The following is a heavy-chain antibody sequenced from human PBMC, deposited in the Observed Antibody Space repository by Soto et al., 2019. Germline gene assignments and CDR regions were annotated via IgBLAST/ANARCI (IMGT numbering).Heavy chain of an antibody. D-gene: IGHD6-19*01. J-gene: IGHJ4*02. CDR1: GFTFSSYA. V-gene: IGHV3-23*01. Sequence: LRLSCAASGFTFSSYAMSWVRQAPGKGLEWVSAISGSGGSTYYADSVKGRFTISRDNPKNTLYLQMNSLRAEDTAVYYCAPWDKIAVAGVIDYWGQGTLVTVSS. CDR3: APWDKIAVAGVIDY. CDR2: ISGSGGST.